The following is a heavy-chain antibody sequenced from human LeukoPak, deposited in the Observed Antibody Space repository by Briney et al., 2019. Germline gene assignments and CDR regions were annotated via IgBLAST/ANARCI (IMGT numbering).Heavy chain of an antibody. CDR1: GFTFSSYG. CDR2: IRYDGSNK. V-gene: IGHV3-30*02. D-gene: IGHD2-15*01. Sequence: GGSLRLSCAASGFTFSSYGMHWVRQAPGKGPAWVAFIRYDGSNKYYADSVKGRFTISRENSKNTLYLQMNSLRAEDTAVYYCAKPEKYGNIVVVVAAIPLGYWGQGTLVTVSS. J-gene: IGHJ4*02. CDR3: AKPEKYGNIVVVVAAIPLGY.